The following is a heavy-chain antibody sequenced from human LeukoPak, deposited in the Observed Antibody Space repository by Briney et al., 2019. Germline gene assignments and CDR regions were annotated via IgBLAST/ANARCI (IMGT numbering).Heavy chain of an antibody. D-gene: IGHD3-22*01. CDR1: GGSISSYL. CDR3: ARGVGSGGYYGSSHWHLDL. J-gene: IGHJ2*01. Sequence: KTSETLSLTCTVSGGSISSYLWNWVRQPPPKGLDWIGYISYSGSTSYNSSFNSRDTISLDTSKKQVSLKPSFVTAADTAVYFCARGVGSGGYYGSSHWHLDLWGRGTLVTVSS. V-gene: IGHV4-59*01. CDR2: ISYSGST.